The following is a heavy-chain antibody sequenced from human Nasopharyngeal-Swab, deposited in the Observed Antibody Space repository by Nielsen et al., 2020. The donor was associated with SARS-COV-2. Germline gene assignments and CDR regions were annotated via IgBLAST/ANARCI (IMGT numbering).Heavy chain of an antibody. CDR3: ARQPRYSSGWYRYFDP. CDR1: GGSISSYY. D-gene: IGHD6-19*01. CDR2: IYYSGNT. J-gene: IGHJ2*01. V-gene: IGHV4-59*08. Sequence: SETLSLTCTVSGGSISSYYWSWIRQPPGKGLEWIGYIYYSGNTNYNPSLKSRVTISVDTSKNQFSLKLSSVTAADTAVYYCARQPRYSSGWYRYFDPWGRGTLVTVSS.